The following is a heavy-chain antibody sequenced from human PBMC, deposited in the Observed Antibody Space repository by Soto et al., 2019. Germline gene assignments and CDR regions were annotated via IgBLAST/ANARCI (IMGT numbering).Heavy chain of an antibody. CDR2: ISSSSSTI. CDR3: ARDSTAPGWYFDL. V-gene: IGHV3-48*01. D-gene: IGHD5-18*01. J-gene: IGHJ2*01. CDR1: GFTFSSYS. Sequence: GGSLRLSCTASGFTFSSYSMNWVRQAPGKGLEWVSYISSSSSTIYYADSVKGRFTISRDNAKNSLYLQMNSLRAEDTAVYYCARDSTAPGWYFDLWGRGTLVTVSS.